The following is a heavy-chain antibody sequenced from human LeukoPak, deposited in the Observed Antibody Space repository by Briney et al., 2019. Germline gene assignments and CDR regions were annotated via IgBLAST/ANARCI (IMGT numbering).Heavy chain of an antibody. D-gene: IGHD2-8*01. J-gene: IGHJ5*02. V-gene: IGHV4-59*01. CDR1: GTSISSSY. CDR3: ARDSMFATNWYDP. Sequence: SETLSLTCTVSGTSISSSYWNWIRQPPGKGLEWIGYISKSGSTLYNPSLKRRLSISIDMAENLFSLKLSSVTAADTAVYYCARDSMFATNWYDPWGQGTLVTVPS. CDR2: ISKSGST.